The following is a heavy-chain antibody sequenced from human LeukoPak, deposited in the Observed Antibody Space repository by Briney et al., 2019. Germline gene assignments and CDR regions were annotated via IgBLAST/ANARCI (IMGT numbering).Heavy chain of an antibody. CDR2: SHTSGST. V-gene: IGHV4-61*02. CDR3: AGAQVELDY. J-gene: IGHJ4*02. Sequence: SETLSLTCAVSGGSISSGGYSWSWIRQPAGKGLEWIGRSHTSGSTNYNPSLKSRVTISVDTSKNQFSLKLSSVTAADTAVYYCAGAQVELDYWGQGTLVTVSS. CDR1: GGSISSGGYS. D-gene: IGHD1-1*01.